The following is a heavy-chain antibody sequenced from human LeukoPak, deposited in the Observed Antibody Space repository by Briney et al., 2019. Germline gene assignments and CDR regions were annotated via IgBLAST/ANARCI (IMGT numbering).Heavy chain of an antibody. V-gene: IGHV3-11*01. CDR1: GFTFSDYY. Sequence: PGGSLRLSCAASGFTFSDYYMTWIRQAPGKGLEWISYITSTGSTKYYADSVKGRFTISRDNAKDSLYLQMNSLRVEDTAVHYCARGGKTTVTYWGQGTLVTVSS. CDR2: ITSTGSTK. D-gene: IGHD4-17*01. CDR3: ARGGKTTVTY. J-gene: IGHJ4*02.